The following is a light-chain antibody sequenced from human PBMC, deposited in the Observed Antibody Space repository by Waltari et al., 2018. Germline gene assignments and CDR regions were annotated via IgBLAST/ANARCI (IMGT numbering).Light chain of an antibody. CDR2: KAS. CDR3: QRDNRYSLLT. V-gene: IGKV1-5*03. CDR1: QRSMSW. J-gene: IGKJ4*01. Sequence: SQRSMSWVAVYQQKQGKAPKLLIDKASTVESEVPSRVSGSGYETEFTRTISSLLPDDVAAYYCQRDNRYSLLTFGGGTKVEIK.